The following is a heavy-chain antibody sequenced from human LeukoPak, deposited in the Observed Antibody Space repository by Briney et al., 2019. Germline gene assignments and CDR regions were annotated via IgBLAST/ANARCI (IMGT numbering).Heavy chain of an antibody. CDR2: IYHSGST. Sequence: PSETLSLTCAVSGGSISSSNWWSWVRQPPGKGLEWIGEIYHSGSTNYNPSLKSRVTISVDKSKNQFSLKLSSVTAADTAVYYCARDRWNYYDSRRCYGMDVWGQGTTVTVSS. V-gene: IGHV4-4*02. D-gene: IGHD3-22*01. J-gene: IGHJ6*02. CDR1: GGSISSSNW. CDR3: ARDRWNYYDSRRCYGMDV.